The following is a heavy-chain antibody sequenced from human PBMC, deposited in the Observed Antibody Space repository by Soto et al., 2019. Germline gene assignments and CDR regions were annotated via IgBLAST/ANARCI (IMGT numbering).Heavy chain of an antibody. D-gene: IGHD2-15*01. V-gene: IGHV3-15*01. CDR3: AIHMGVVAGASFNC. CDR1: GFTFSNAW. CDR2: IKSKSDAETT. Sequence: EVQLVESGGGLVKPGGSLRLSCAASGFTFSNAWMTWVRQTPGKGLEWVGRIKSKSDAETTDYDETVKGRPTISRDDSKNTVYLQMNSLKTDDTVVYYFAIHMGVVAGASFNCWGEGTQVTVSS. J-gene: IGHJ4*02.